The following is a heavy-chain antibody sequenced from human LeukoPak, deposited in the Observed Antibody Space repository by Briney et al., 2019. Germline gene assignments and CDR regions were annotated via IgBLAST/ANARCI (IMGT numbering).Heavy chain of an antibody. J-gene: IGHJ4*02. D-gene: IGHD6-13*01. V-gene: IGHV4-38-2*01. CDR1: GYSISSGYY. Sequence: SETLSLTCAVSGYSISSGYYWGWIRQPPGKGLEWIGQIFHSGSTSYSPSLKSRVTISVDKSKNQFSLKLTSVTAADTAVYYCARGGSSWHDYWGQGTLVTVSS. CDR2: IFHSGST. CDR3: ARGGSSWHDY.